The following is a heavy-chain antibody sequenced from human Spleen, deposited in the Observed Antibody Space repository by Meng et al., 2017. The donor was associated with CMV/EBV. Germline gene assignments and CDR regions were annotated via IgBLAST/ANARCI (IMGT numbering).Heavy chain of an antibody. V-gene: IGHV3-23*01. CDR2: VSGSGTST. CDR3: AKAPVGYCSGGSCFYFDY. J-gene: IGHJ4*02. D-gene: IGHD2-15*01. Sequence: TVRNYGMTSVRQAPGEGLEWVSAVSGSGTSTYYADTVNSPFTISRDNSKNTLYLQMKSLRAEDTAVYYCAKAPVGYCSGGSCFYFDYCGQGALVTVSS. CDR1: TVRNYG.